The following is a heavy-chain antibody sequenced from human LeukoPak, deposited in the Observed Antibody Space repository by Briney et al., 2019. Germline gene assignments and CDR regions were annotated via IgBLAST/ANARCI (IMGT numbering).Heavy chain of an antibody. D-gene: IGHD3-16*01. V-gene: IGHV4-59*01. J-gene: IGHJ4*02. CDR3: ARSMIAFGGVPPFDY. CDR1: GGSISSYY. CDR2: IYYSGST. Sequence: PSGTLSLTCTVSGGSISSYYWSWIRQPPGKGLEWIGYIYYSGSTNYNPSLRSRVTISVDTSKNQFSLKLSSVTAADTAVYYCARSMIAFGGVPPFDYWGQGTLVTVSS.